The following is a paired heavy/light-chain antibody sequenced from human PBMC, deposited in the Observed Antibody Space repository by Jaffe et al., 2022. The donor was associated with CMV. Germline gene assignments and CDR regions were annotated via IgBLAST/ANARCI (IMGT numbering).Heavy chain of an antibody. J-gene: IGHJ4*02. CDR1: GYRFTNYW. CDR3: ARQRDYYQRSGYYDY. CDR2: IDPSDTDT. Sequence: EVQLVQSGGEVKKPGDSLKISCKGSGYRFTNYWIAWVRQMPGKGLEWMGIIDPSDTDTRYSPSFQGQVTISADKSLTTAYLQWTSLKASDTAIYYCARQRDYYQRSGYYDYWGQGTLVTVSS. D-gene: IGHD3-22*01. V-gene: IGHV5-51*01.
Light chain of an antibody. V-gene: IGKV3-15*01. CDR2: GAS. Sequence: EIVMTQSPGTLSVSPGERATLSCRASQSVSTNLAWYQQKPGQAPRLLIYGASTRATGVPDRFSGSGSGTEFTLTISSLQSEDFAVYYCQQFDNWPPLTFGGGTKVEIK. J-gene: IGKJ4*01. CDR3: QQFDNWPPLT. CDR1: QSVSTN.